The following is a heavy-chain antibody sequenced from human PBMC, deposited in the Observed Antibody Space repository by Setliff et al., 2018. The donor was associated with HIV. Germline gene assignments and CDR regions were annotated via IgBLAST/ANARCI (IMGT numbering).Heavy chain of an antibody. CDR3: ARHVSVGPTYYYDS. Sequence: PSETLSLTCTVPGGSINPYYWIWIRQPPGKRLEWIGFIYYTGSTHYNPSLKSRVSMSLDTSKNQFSLSLSSVTAADTAIYYCARHVSVGPTYYYDSWGQGTLVTVSS. D-gene: IGHD3-3*01. CDR2: IYYTGST. CDR1: GGSINPYY. J-gene: IGHJ4*02. V-gene: IGHV4-59*08.